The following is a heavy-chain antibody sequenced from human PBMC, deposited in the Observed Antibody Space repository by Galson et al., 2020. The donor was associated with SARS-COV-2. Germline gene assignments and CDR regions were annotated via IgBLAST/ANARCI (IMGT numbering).Heavy chain of an antibody. V-gene: IGHV4-38-2*01. CDR3: ARVGVGAGTFSFDT. Sequence: SETLSLTCAVSGYSISSGYFWGWIRQPPGSGLQWIGSIYRSGTTYYNPSLRSRVTISLDMSKNQFSLKLTSVTAADTAVYYCARVGVGAGTFSFDTWGQGTLVTVSS. D-gene: IGHD6-19*01. J-gene: IGHJ5*02. CDR2: IYRSGTT. CDR1: GYSISSGYF.